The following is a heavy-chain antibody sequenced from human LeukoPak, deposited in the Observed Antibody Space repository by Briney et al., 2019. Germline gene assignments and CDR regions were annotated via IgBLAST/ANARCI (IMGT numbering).Heavy chain of an antibody. J-gene: IGHJ4*02. V-gene: IGHV3-30*02. D-gene: IGHD2/OR15-2a*01. Sequence: GGSLRLSCAASGFTFSSYGMHWVRQAPGKGLEWVAFIRYDGSNKYYADSVKGRFTISRDNSKNTLYLQTNSLRAEDTAVYYCAKKEGEYAFDYWGQGTLVTVSS. CDR1: GFTFSSYG. CDR2: IRYDGSNK. CDR3: AKKEGEYAFDY.